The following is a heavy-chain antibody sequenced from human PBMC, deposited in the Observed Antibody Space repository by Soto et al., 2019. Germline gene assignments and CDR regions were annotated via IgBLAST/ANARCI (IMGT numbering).Heavy chain of an antibody. CDR2: IFPGDSDV. V-gene: IGHV5-51*01. CDR1: GYSFTSYW. Sequence: PGESLKISCEASGYSFTSYWIGWVRQMPGKGLEWMGVIFPGDSDVRYSPPFQGQVTISADKSINTAYLQWSSLEASDTAMYYCARHGTAVAGRKRYFDYWGPGTLVTVSS. CDR3: ARHGTAVAGRKRYFDY. D-gene: IGHD6-19*01. J-gene: IGHJ4*02.